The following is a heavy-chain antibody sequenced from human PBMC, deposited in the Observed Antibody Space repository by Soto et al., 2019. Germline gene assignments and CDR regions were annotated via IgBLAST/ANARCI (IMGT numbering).Heavy chain of an antibody. CDR1: GYTFTSYD. J-gene: IGHJ5*02. CDR3: ARGAQGIYSRIQLFWFDP. Sequence: GASVKVSSKASGYTFTSYDINWVLQATGQGLEWMGGMNPNSGNTGYAQKFQGRVTMTRNTSISTAYMELSSLRSEDTAVYYCARGAQGIYSRIQLFWFDPWGQGTLVTVSS. CDR2: MNPNSGNT. D-gene: IGHD5-18*01. V-gene: IGHV1-8*01.